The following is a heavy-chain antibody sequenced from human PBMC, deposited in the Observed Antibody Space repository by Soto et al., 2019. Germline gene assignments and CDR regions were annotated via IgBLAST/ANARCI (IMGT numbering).Heavy chain of an antibody. D-gene: IGHD4-17*01. CDR3: AKELYGDYSPFDY. J-gene: IGHJ4*02. CDR1: GFTFSSYG. V-gene: IGHV3-30*18. CDR2: ISYDGSNK. Sequence: ESGGGVVQPGRSMRLSCAASGFTFSSYGMHWVRQAPGKGLEWVAVISYDGSNKYYADSVKGRFTISRDNSKTTLYLQMNSLRAEDTAVYYCAKELYGDYSPFDYWGQGTLVTVSS.